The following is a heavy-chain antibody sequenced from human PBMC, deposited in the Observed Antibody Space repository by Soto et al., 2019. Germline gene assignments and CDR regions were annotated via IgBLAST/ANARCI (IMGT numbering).Heavy chain of an antibody. CDR1: GGSISSSSYY. CDR3: ARLLNWNLIIDY. CDR2: IYYSGST. D-gene: IGHD1-1*01. Sequence: TSETLSLTCTVSGGSISSSSYYWGWIRQPPGKGLEWIGSIYYSGSTYYNPSLKSRVTISVDTSKNQFSLKLSSVTAADTAVYYCARLLNWNLIIDYWGQGTLVTVSS. V-gene: IGHV4-39*01. J-gene: IGHJ4*02.